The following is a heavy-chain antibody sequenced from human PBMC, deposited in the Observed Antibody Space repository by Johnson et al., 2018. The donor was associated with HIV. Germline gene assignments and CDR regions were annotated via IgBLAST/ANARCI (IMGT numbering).Heavy chain of an antibody. D-gene: IGHD4-17*01. V-gene: IGHV3-30-3*01. Sequence: QVQLVESGGGVVQPGRSLRLSCAASGFTFSSYAMHWVRQAPGKGLEWVAVISYDGSNKYYADYVKGRFTISRDNSKNTLYLQGNSLRAEDTAVYYCARVRPNPTVTTRGAAFDIWGQGTMVTVSS. CDR2: ISYDGSNK. CDR3: ARVRPNPTVTTRGAAFDI. CDR1: GFTFSSYA. J-gene: IGHJ3*02.